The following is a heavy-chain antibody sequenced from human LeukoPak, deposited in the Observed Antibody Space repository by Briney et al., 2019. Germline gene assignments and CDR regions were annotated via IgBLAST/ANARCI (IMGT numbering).Heavy chain of an antibody. CDR1: GGSISSLY. Sequence: SETLSLTCTVSGGSISSLYWSWVRQPPGKGLEWIGYIYHSGSTNYNPSLKSRVTISVDTSKNQFSLKLSSVTAADTAVYYCARDLGFTKGNAINIWGQGTMVTVSS. CDR3: ARDLGFTKGNAINI. D-gene: IGHD2-8*01. J-gene: IGHJ3*02. CDR2: IYHSGST. V-gene: IGHV4-59*11.